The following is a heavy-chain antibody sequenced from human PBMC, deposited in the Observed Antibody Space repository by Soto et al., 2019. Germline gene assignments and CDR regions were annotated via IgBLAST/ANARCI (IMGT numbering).Heavy chain of an antibody. Sequence: QVQLVESGGGVVQPGRSLRLSCAASGFSFSSYGMHWVRQAPGKGLEWVAVISYDVTNKYYADSVKGRFTISRDNSKNTLYLQMNSLRAEDTDVYYCAKDLRIAVAGTDYFDSWGQGTLVTVSS. D-gene: IGHD6-19*01. CDR3: AKDLRIAVAGTDYFDS. V-gene: IGHV3-30*18. CDR1: GFSFSSYG. J-gene: IGHJ4*02. CDR2: ISYDVTNK.